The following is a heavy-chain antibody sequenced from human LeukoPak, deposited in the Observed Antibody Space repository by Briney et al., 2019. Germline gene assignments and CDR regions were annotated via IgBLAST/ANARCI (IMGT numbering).Heavy chain of an antibody. D-gene: IGHD6-19*01. CDR2: MNPNSGNT. Sequence: ASVKVSCKASGYTFTSCDINWVRQATGQGLEWMGWMNPNSGNTGYAQKFQGRVTITRNTSISTTYMELSSLRSEDTAVYYCARGQMGQWLVLRNYYYYMDVWGKGTTVTVSS. V-gene: IGHV1-8*03. CDR1: GYTFTSCD. J-gene: IGHJ6*03. CDR3: ARGQMGQWLVLRNYYYYMDV.